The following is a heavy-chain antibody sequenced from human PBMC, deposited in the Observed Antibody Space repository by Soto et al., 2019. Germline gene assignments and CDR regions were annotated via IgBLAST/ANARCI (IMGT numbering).Heavy chain of an antibody. CDR1: GFTFSGSA. V-gene: IGHV3-73*01. CDR2: IRIKNNSYAT. Sequence: GGSLRLSCAASGFTFSGSAMHWVRQASGKGLEWVGRIRIKNNSYATAYAASVKGRFTISRDDSKNTAYLQMNSLKTEDTAVYYCTASRSDAVGEYWGQGTMVSISS. CDR3: TASRSDAVGEY. D-gene: IGHD3-3*01. J-gene: IGHJ4*02.